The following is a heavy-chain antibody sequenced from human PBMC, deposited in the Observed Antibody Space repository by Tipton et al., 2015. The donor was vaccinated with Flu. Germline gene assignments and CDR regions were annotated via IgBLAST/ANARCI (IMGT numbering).Heavy chain of an antibody. D-gene: IGHD6-13*01. Sequence: SLRLSCAASGFTFSSYAMSWVRQAPGKGLEWASVISGSGGSTNYADSVKGRFTISRDNSKNTLYLQMNSLRAEHTAVYYCAKDSAEGGTWNWPYYYGIDVWGQGTTVSVSS. CDR1: GFTFSSYA. CDR2: ISGSGGST. J-gene: IGHJ6*02. CDR3: AKDSAEGGTWNWPYYYGIDV. V-gene: IGHV3-23*01.